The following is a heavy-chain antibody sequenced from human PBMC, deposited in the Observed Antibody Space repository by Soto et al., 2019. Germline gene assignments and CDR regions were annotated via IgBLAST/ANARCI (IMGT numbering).Heavy chain of an antibody. CDR1: GFTFSSYA. Sequence: QVQLVESGGGVVQPGRSLRLSCAASGFTFSSYAMHWVRQAPGKGLEWVAVISYDGSNKYYADSVKGRFTISRDNSKNTLYLQMNSLIAEDTAVYYCARDLYDIVLMVYARTDYWGQGTLVTVSS. D-gene: IGHD2-8*01. J-gene: IGHJ4*02. CDR2: ISYDGSNK. V-gene: IGHV3-30-3*01. CDR3: ARDLYDIVLMVYARTDY.